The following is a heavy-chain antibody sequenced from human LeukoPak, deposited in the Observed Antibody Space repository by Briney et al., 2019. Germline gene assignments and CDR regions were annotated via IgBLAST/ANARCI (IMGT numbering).Heavy chain of an antibody. Sequence: ASVKVSCKASGYTFTSYGISWVRQAPGQGLEWMGWISAYNGNTNYAQKLQGRVTMTTDTSTSTAYMELRSLRSDDTAVYYCASGDIIAAAAPEGYDAFDIWGQGTMVTVSS. CDR2: ISAYNGNT. CDR1: GYTFTSYG. D-gene: IGHD6-13*01. J-gene: IGHJ3*02. V-gene: IGHV1-18*01. CDR3: ASGDIIAAAAPEGYDAFDI.